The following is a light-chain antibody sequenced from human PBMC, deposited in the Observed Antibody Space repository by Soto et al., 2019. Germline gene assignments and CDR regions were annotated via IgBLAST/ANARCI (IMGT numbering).Light chain of an antibody. J-gene: IGLJ1*01. V-gene: IGLV2-14*01. CDR1: SSDVGGYNY. CDR2: DVS. CDR3: SSYTSSSTRV. Sequence: QSALTQPASLSGSPGQSITISCTGTSSDVGGYNYVSWYQQHPGKAPKLMIYDVSNRPSGVSNRFSGPKSGNTASLTISGLQAEDEADYYCSSYTSSSTRVFGTGTKVTVL.